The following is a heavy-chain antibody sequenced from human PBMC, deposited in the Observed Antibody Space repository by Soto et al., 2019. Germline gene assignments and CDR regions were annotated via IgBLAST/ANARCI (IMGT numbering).Heavy chain of an antibody. CDR3: GMAXIXXYYYYXXXV. CDR2: INHSGST. D-gene: IGHD5-12*01. J-gene: IGHJ6*03. Sequence: SETLSLTCAVYGGSFSGYYWSWIRQPPGKGLEKIGEINHSGSTNYNPSLKSRVTISVDTSKNQFSLKLSSVTAADTVLYYCGMAXIXXYYYYXXXVXGKGATVTVSS. V-gene: IGHV4-34*01. CDR1: GGSFSGYY.